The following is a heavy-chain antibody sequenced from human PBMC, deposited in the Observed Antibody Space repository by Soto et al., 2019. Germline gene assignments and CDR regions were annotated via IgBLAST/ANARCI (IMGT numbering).Heavy chain of an antibody. CDR3: ARHILYCSSTSCYVTGDYYYYMDV. Sequence: GESLKISCKGSGYSFTSYWIVWVRQMPGKGLEWMGIIYPGDSDTRYSPSFQGQVTISADKSISTAYLQWSSLKASDTAMYYCARHILYCSSTSCYVTGDYYYYMDVWGKGTTVTVSS. CDR2: IYPGDSDT. CDR1: GYSFTSYW. D-gene: IGHD2-2*01. J-gene: IGHJ6*03. V-gene: IGHV5-51*01.